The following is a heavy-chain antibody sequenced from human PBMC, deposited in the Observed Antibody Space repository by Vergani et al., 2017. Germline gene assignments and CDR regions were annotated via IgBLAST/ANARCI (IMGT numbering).Heavy chain of an antibody. CDR3: ARDRAGRSSSVWFDP. J-gene: IGHJ5*02. Sequence: QVQLVQSGAEVKKPGASVKVSCKASGYTFTGYYMHWVRQAPGQGLEWMGWINPNSGGTNNAQKFQGRVTMTRDTSISTAYMELSRLRSDDTAVYYCARDRAGRSSSVWFDPWGQGTLVTVSS. V-gene: IGHV1-2*02. D-gene: IGHD6-6*01. CDR2: INPNSGGT. CDR1: GYTFTGYY.